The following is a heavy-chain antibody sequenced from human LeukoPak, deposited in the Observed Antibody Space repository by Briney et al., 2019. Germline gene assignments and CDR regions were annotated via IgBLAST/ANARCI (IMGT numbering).Heavy chain of an antibody. V-gene: IGHV3-20*04. Sequence: GGSLGLSCAASGFTFDDYGMSWVRQAPGKGLEWVSGINWIGRSTGYADSVKGRFTISRDNAKNSLYLQMSSLRAEDTAFYYCTRDARLDCSTTSCYGAFDTWGQGTMVTVSS. CDR1: GFTFDDYG. D-gene: IGHD2-2*01. CDR2: INWIGRST. CDR3: TRDARLDCSTTSCYGAFDT. J-gene: IGHJ3*02.